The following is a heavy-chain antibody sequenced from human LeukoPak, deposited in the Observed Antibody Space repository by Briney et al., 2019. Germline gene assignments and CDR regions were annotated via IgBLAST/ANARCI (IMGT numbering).Heavy chain of an antibody. Sequence: GASLRLSCAASGFTFSDYAMSWVRQAPGKGLEWVSGISGSGGSTYYADSVKGRFTISRDNSKNTLYLQMNSLRAEDTAVYYCASLMLGYCSGGSCYSDAFDIWGQGTMVTVSS. CDR2: ISGSGGST. V-gene: IGHV3-23*01. CDR1: GFTFSDYA. D-gene: IGHD2-15*01. J-gene: IGHJ3*02. CDR3: ASLMLGYCSGGSCYSDAFDI.